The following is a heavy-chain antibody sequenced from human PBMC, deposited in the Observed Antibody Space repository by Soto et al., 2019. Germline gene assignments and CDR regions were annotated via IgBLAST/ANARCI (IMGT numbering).Heavy chain of an antibody. D-gene: IGHD3-22*01. V-gene: IGHV3-23*01. J-gene: IGHJ4*02. Sequence: EVQLLESGGDLVQPGGSLSLSVEAPGFTFSTYAIGGVRQPPGKGLGWVSAISGGGAGTYYADSVKGRFSISRDNSENTLYLQMNSLRAEDTAVYYCAKANTPTYYYDSSGFYGFDCWGQGTLVTVSS. CDR1: GFTFSTYA. CDR3: AKANTPTYYYDSSGFYGFDC. CDR2: ISGGGAGT.